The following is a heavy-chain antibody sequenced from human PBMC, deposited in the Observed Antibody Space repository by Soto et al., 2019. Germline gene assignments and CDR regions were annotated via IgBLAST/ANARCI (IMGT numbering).Heavy chain of an antibody. J-gene: IGHJ4*02. D-gene: IGHD2-2*01. CDR1: GGSISSGGYY. Sequence: SETLSLTCTVSGGSISSGGYYWTWIRQHPGKGLEWIGYIYYSGSTYYNPSLKSRVTISVDTSKNQFSLKLSSVTAADTAVYYCARGYDRTSCDYWGQGTLVTVYS. CDR2: IYYSGST. CDR3: ARGYDRTSCDY. V-gene: IGHV4-31*03.